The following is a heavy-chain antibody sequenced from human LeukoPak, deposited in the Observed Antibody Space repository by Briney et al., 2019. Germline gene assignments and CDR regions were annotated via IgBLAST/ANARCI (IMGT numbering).Heavy chain of an antibody. V-gene: IGHV4-59*01. CDR3: ARDSSGWYHWFDH. J-gene: IGHJ5*02. Sequence: GSLRLSCAASGFTFSTYSMSWIRQPPGKGLEWIGYIYNSGSTNYNPSLKSRVTISVDTSKNQFSLRLSSVTAAATAVYYCARDSSGWYHWFDHWGQGTLVTVSS. D-gene: IGHD6-19*01. CDR2: IYNSGST. CDR1: GFTFSTYS.